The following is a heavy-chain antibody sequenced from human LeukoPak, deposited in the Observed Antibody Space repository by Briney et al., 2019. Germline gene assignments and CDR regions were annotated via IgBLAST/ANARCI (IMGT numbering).Heavy chain of an antibody. D-gene: IGHD3-9*01. CDR2: IYYSGST. Sequence: SETLSLTCTVSGGSISSSSYYWGWIRQPPGKGLEWIGSIYYSGSTYYNPSLKSRVTISVDTSKNQFSLKLSSVTAADTAVYYCARTFYNRLTGYYADRYDSWGQGTLVTVSS. CDR3: ARTFYNRLTGYYADRYDS. J-gene: IGHJ4*02. V-gene: IGHV4-39*01. CDR1: GGSISSSSYY.